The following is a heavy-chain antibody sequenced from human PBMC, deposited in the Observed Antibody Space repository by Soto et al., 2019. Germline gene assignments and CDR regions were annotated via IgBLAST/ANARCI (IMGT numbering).Heavy chain of an antibody. J-gene: IGHJ6*02. Sequence: SVKVSCKASGGTFSSYAISWVRQAPGQGLEWMGGIIPIFGTANYAQKFQGRVTITADESTSTAYMELSSLRSEDTAVYYCASNIVVVPAAPVGDYYYYGMDVWGQGTTVTVSS. CDR3: ASNIVVVPAAPVGDYYYYGMDV. CDR1: GGTFSSYA. D-gene: IGHD2-2*01. CDR2: IIPIFGTA. V-gene: IGHV1-69*13.